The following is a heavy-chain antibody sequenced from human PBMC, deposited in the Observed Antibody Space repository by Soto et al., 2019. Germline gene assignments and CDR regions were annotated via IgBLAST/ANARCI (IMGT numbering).Heavy chain of an antibody. CDR2: IKSKTDGGTT. V-gene: IGHV3-15*01. CDR3: TTSLYSSGWLFDY. D-gene: IGHD6-19*01. J-gene: IGHJ4*02. Sequence: GGSLRLSCAASGFTFSNAGISWVRQAPWKGLEWVGRIKSKTDGGTTDYAAPVKGRFTISRDDSKNTLYLQMNSLKTEDTAVYYCTTSLYSSGWLFDYWGQRTLVAVSS. CDR1: GFTFSNAG.